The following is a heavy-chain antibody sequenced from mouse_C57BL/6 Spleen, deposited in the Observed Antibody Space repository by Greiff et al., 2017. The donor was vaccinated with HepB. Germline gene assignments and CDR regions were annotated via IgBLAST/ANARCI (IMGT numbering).Heavy chain of an antibody. CDR1: GFTFSSYT. V-gene: IGHV5-9*01. D-gene: IGHD1-1*01. J-gene: IGHJ1*03. Sequence: EVQVVESGGGLVKPGGSLKLSCAASGFTFSSYTMSWVRQTPEKRLEWVATISGGGGNTYYPDSVKGRFTISRDNAKNTLYLQMSSLRSEDTALYYCARQGTFTTDWYFDVWGTGTTVTVSS. CDR3: ARQGTFTTDWYFDV. CDR2: ISGGGGNT.